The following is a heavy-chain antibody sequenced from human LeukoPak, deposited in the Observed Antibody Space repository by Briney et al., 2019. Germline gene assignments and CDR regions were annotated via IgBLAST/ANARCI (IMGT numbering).Heavy chain of an antibody. CDR1: GFTSTNYA. Sequence: GGSLRLSCAASGFTSTNYAMNWVRQAPGKGLEWDSVLIGSSGSTDYADSVKGRFTISRDTSKNTLFLQMNSLRAEDTAIYYCAKGAYDYIEIGYFDSWGQGTLVTVSS. D-gene: IGHD5-12*01. J-gene: IGHJ4*02. CDR2: LIGSSGST. CDR3: AKGAYDYIEIGYFDS. V-gene: IGHV3-23*01.